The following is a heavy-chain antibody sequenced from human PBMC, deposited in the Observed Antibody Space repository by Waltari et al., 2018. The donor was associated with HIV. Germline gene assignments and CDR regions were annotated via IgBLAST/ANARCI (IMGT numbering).Heavy chain of an antibody. CDR3: ARHSVRSVYRPHYYYGMDV. J-gene: IGHJ6*02. V-gene: IGHV5-51*01. CDR2: SYPGDSDA. CDR1: GFSFTSYC. Sequence: EVQLVQSGAEVKKPGESLKISCKVSGFSFTSYCIGWGGQKPGKALEWVGMSYPGDSDASYSPSFQGPSTISSDKSTSTADLQWSSRNASDTARYYCARHSVRSVYRPHYYYGMDVWGQGTTVTVSS. D-gene: IGHD3-10*02.